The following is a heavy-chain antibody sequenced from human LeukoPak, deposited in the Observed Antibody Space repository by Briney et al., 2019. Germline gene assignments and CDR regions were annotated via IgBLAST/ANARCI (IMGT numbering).Heavy chain of an antibody. D-gene: IGHD6-19*01. CDR1: GFTFSSYA. J-gene: IGHJ4*02. Sequence: GRSLRLSCAASGFTFSSYAMHWVRQAPGKGLEWVAFIWFDGSKKYYADSVKGRFNISRDNSKNTLYLQMNSLRVEDTAVYYCARERSVAGFDYWGQGTLVTVSS. CDR3: ARERSVAGFDY. CDR2: IWFDGSKK. V-gene: IGHV3-33*08.